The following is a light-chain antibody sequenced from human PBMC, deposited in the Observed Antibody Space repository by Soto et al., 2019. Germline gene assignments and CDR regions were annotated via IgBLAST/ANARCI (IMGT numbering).Light chain of an antibody. V-gene: IGKV3-20*01. CDR1: QSVSSSY. CDR2: GSS. CDR3: QQYGSSPLT. Sequence: EIVLTQSPGTLSLSSGERATLSCRASQSVSSSYLAWYQQKPGQAPRPVIYGSSSRATGIPDRFSGSGSGTDCTLTISRLEPEDFAVYSCQQYGSSPLTFGGRTKVNIK. J-gene: IGKJ4*01.